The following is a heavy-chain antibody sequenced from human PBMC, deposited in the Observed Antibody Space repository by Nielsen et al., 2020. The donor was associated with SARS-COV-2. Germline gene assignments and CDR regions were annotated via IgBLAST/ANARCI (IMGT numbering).Heavy chain of an antibody. CDR3: AKVEGSGCSGGSCYRLYFDY. CDR2: ISYDGSNK. D-gene: IGHD2-15*01. Sequence: VRQAPGKGLEWVAVISYDGSNKYYADSVKGRFTISRDNSKNTLYLQMNSLRAEDTAVYYCAKVEGSGCSGGSCYRLYFDYWGQGTLVTVSS. J-gene: IGHJ4*02. V-gene: IGHV3-30*18.